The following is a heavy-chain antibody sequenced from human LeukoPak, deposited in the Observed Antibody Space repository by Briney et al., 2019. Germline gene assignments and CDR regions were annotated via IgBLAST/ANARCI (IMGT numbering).Heavy chain of an antibody. J-gene: IGHJ4*02. D-gene: IGHD3-9*01. CDR2: INPSGGST. Sequence: GASVKVSCKASGGTFTSYYMHWVRQAPGQGLEWMGIINPSGGSTSYAQRFQGRVTMTRDTSTSTVYMELSSLRSEDTAVYYCAVAGGFDWLLPFDYWGQGTLVTVSS. CDR1: GGTFTSYY. V-gene: IGHV1-46*01. CDR3: AVAGGFDWLLPFDY.